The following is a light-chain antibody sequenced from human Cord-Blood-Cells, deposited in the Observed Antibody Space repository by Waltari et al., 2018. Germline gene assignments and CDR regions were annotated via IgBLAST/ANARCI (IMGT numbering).Light chain of an antibody. CDR2: AAS. V-gene: IGKV1-39*01. Sequence: IQMTQSPSSLSASVGDRVTITCRASQSISRHLNWYQQKPGKAPKLLIYAASSLQSGVPSRFSGSGSGTDFTLTISSLQPEDFATYYCQQSYSTPITFGQGTRLEIK. CDR3: QQSYSTPIT. CDR1: QSISRH. J-gene: IGKJ5*01.